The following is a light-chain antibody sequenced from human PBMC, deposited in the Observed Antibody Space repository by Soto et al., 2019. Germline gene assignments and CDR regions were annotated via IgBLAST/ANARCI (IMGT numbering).Light chain of an antibody. V-gene: IGKV3-15*01. CDR1: QSVGSN. Sequence: EIVMTQSPATLSVSPGERATLSCRASQSVGSNLAWYQQKRGQAPRLLIYGASTRATGIPARFSGSGSGTEFTLTIGSLQSEDFAIYFCQQYNNWPPDRTFGQGTKVEIK. CDR3: QQYNNWPPDRT. CDR2: GAS. J-gene: IGKJ1*01.